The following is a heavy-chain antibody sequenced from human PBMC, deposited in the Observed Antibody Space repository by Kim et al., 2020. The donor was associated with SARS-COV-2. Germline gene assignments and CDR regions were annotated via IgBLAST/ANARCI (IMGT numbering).Heavy chain of an antibody. D-gene: IGHD3-22*01. CDR2: INHSGST. CDR1: GGSFSGYY. V-gene: IGHV4-34*01. J-gene: IGHJ4*02. Sequence: SETLSLTCAVYGGSFSGYYWSWIRQPPGKGLEWIGEINHSGSTNYNPSLKSRVTISVDTSKNQFSLKLSSVTAAYTAVYYCARGGTYYDSSGYYHFDYWGQGTLVTVSS. CDR3: ARGGTYYDSSGYYHFDY.